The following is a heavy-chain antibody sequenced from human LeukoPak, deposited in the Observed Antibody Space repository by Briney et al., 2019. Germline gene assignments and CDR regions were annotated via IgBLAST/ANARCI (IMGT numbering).Heavy chain of an antibody. J-gene: IGHJ4*02. V-gene: IGHV1-18*01. CDR2: ISAYNGNT. Sequence: ASVKVSCTASGYTFTSYGISWVRQAPGQGLEWMGWISAYNGNTNYAQKLQGRVTMTTDTSTSTAYMELRSLRSDDTAVYYCARVPPDYYDSSGYYLHYFDYWGQGTLVTVSS. CDR1: GYTFTSYG. D-gene: IGHD3-22*01. CDR3: ARVPPDYYDSSGYYLHYFDY.